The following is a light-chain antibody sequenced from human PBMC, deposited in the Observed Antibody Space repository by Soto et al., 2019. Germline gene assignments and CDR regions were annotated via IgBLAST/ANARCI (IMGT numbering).Light chain of an antibody. Sequence: DIHMTKSPSTLSASVGDRVTITCRASQSISSWLAWYQQKPGKAPNLLIYKASSLESGVPSRFSGSGSGTQFTLTISGLQPDDFASYYCQQYSSYSPWTFGQGTKVDIK. CDR3: QQYSSYSPWT. V-gene: IGKV1-5*03. CDR2: KAS. CDR1: QSISSW. J-gene: IGKJ1*01.